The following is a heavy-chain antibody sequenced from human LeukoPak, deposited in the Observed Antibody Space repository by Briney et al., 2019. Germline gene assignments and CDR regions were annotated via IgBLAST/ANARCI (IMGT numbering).Heavy chain of an antibody. Sequence: GGSLRLSCAASGFTFSSYSMNWVRQAPGKGLEWVSYISSSSSTIYYADSVKGRFTISRDNAKNSLYLQMNSLRAGDTAVYYCARDENYYGSGSVMDVWGKGTTVTVSS. D-gene: IGHD3-10*01. CDR3: ARDENYYGSGSVMDV. V-gene: IGHV3-48*01. CDR1: GFTFSSYS. CDR2: ISSSSSTI. J-gene: IGHJ6*03.